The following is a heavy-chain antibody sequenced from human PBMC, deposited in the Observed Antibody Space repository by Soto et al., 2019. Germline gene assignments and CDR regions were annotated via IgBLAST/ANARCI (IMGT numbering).Heavy chain of an antibody. CDR3: ARGGPVIIPAATNWFDP. V-gene: IGHV1-69*06. J-gene: IGHJ5*02. Sequence: QVQLVQSGAEVKKPGSSVKVSCKGSGGFNSYSISWVRQAPGQGPEWMGGIIPIFATPTYAQKFQGRVTSTAGKSTSTAYMELSRLTSEDTAVYYCARGGPVIIPAATNWFDPWGQGTLVSVSS. CDR1: GGFNSYS. D-gene: IGHD2-2*01. CDR2: IIPIFATP.